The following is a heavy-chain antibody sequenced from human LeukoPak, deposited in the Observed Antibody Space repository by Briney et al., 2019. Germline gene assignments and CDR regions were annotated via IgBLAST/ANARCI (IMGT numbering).Heavy chain of an antibody. D-gene: IGHD2-2*01. J-gene: IGHJ6*02. CDR2: TYYRSKWYN. Sequence: SQTLSLTCAISGDSVSSNSAAWNWIRQSPSRGLEWLGRTYYRSKWYNDYAVSVKSRITISPDTSKNQFSLQLNSVTPEDTAVYYCAREIVVVPAAMVVSRESQYYYYGMDVWGQGTTVTVSS. CDR3: AREIVVVPAAMVVSRESQYYYYGMDV. V-gene: IGHV6-1*01. CDR1: GDSVSSNSAA.